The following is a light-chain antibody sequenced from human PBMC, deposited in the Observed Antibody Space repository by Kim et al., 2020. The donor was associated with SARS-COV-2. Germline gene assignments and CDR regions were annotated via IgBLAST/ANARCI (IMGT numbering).Light chain of an antibody. Sequence: GQKVTISCSGSGSNIVKNYVSWYQHLPGTPPKLVIYDNDARPSGIPGRFSGAKSGTAATLAITGLPTGDEADYYCGTWDGSLNIGVFGGGTQLTVL. CDR1: GSNIVKNY. CDR3: GTWDGSLNIGV. CDR2: DND. J-gene: IGLJ2*01. V-gene: IGLV1-51*01.